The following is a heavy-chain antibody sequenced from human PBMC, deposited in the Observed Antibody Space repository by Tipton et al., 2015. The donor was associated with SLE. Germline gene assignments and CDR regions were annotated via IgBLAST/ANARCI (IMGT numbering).Heavy chain of an antibody. J-gene: IGHJ4*02. V-gene: IGHV3-64*01. CDR1: GFTFSSYA. Sequence: SLRLSCAASGFTFSSYAMHWVRQAPGKGLEYVSAISSNGGSTYYANSVKGRFTISRDNSKNTLYLQMGSLRAEGMAVYYCARENYDSSGYCDFWGQGTLVTVSS. CDR3: ARENYDSSGYCDF. D-gene: IGHD3-22*01. CDR2: ISSNGGST.